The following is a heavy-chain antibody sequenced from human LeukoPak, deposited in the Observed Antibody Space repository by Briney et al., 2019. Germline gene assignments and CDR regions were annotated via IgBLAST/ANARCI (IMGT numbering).Heavy chain of an antibody. CDR1: GGSINSYY. V-gene: IGHV4-59*12. Sequence: SETLSLTCTVSGGSINSYYWTWIRQSPEKGLEGIGHIHFSGSTNCNPALKSRVAISLDDSKNQFSLKLRSVTAADTAVYFCARDDSSRDDSGGYHVWGRGTLVTVS. D-gene: IGHD3-22*01. J-gene: IGHJ4*02. CDR2: IHFSGST. CDR3: ARDDSSRDDSGGYHV.